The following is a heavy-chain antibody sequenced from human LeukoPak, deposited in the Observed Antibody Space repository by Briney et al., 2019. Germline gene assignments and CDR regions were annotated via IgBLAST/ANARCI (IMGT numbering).Heavy chain of an antibody. Sequence: PGGSLRLSCAASRFTFSNYGVNWVRQAPGKGLEWVSYINSRSSTIYYADSVKGRFTISRDNAKNSLYLQMNSLRAEDTAVYYCARDCGGYYDSTGLDYWGQGTLVTVSS. V-gene: IGHV3-48*04. D-gene: IGHD3-22*01. CDR3: ARDCGGYYDSTGLDY. CDR2: INSRSSTI. J-gene: IGHJ4*02. CDR1: RFTFSNYG.